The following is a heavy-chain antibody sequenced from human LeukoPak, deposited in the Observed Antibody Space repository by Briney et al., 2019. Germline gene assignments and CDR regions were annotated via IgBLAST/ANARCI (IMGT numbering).Heavy chain of an antibody. CDR1: GGSISSYY. Sequence: SETLSLTCTVSGGSISSYYWSWIRQPPGKGLEWIGYIYYSGSTNYNPSLKSRVTISVDTSKNQFSLKLSSVTAADTAVYYCARGGAAADNWFDPWGQGTLVIVSS. J-gene: IGHJ5*02. D-gene: IGHD6-13*01. CDR2: IYYSGST. CDR3: ARGGAAADNWFDP. V-gene: IGHV4-59*01.